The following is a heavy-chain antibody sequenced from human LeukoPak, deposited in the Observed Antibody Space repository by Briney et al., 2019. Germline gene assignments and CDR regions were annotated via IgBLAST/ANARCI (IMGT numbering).Heavy chain of an antibody. D-gene: IGHD3-22*01. CDR3: TRDAPPGYYDSSGYLY. CDR1: GFTFGDYA. J-gene: IGHJ4*02. CDR2: IRSKAYGGTT. Sequence: GGSLRLSCTASGFTFGDYAMSWVRQAPGKGLEWVGFIRSKAYGGTTEYAASVKGRLTISRDDSKSIAYLQMNSLKTEDTAVYYCTRDAPPGYYDSSGYLYWGQGTLVTVSS. V-gene: IGHV3-49*04.